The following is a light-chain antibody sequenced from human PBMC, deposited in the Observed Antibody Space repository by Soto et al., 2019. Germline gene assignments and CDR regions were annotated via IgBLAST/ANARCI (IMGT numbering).Light chain of an antibody. J-gene: IGKJ2*01. CDR3: LQHKSWPFT. Sequence: EIVMTQSPATLSVSPGERATLSCRASQSVSSSLAWFQQKPGQAPRLLIYAASARATGIADRLSGSGSGKEFTLTISSLQSEDFAVYYCLQHKSWPFTFGQGTKLELK. CDR1: QSVSSS. CDR2: AAS. V-gene: IGKV3-15*01.